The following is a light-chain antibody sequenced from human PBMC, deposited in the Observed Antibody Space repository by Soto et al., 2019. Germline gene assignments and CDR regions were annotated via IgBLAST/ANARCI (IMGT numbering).Light chain of an antibody. CDR3: SSYTRSTTWV. J-gene: IGLJ3*02. CDR2: EVS. Sequence: QSVLTQPASVSGSPGQSITISCNGTSSDVGGYNYVSWYQQHPGKARKLMIYEVSNRPSGVSNRFSGSKSGNTASLTISGRQAEYEADYYCSSYTRSTTWVFCGGTKLTVL. V-gene: IGLV2-14*01. CDR1: SSDVGGYNY.